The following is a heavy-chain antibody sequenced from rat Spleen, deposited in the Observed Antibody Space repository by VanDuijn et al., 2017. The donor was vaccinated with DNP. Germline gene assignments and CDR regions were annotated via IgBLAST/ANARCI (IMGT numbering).Heavy chain of an antibody. CDR3: ARHRLYHNLFDY. CDR1: GFTFSDYN. V-gene: IGHV5-7*01. CDR2: IHSDGSST. J-gene: IGHJ2*01. D-gene: IGHD1-10*01. Sequence: EVRLVESGGALVQPGRSLKLSCAASGFTFSDYNMAWVRQAPKKGLEWVTTIHSDGSSTYYRDSVRGRFTFSRDNAESTLYLQMDSLRSEDTATYYCARHRLYHNLFDYWGQGVMVKVSS.